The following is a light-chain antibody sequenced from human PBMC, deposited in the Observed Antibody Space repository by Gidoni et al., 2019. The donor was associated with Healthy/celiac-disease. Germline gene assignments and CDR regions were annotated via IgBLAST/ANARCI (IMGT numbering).Light chain of an antibody. Sequence: IVMTQSPATLSVSPGDRATLSCRASQSVSSNLPWYQQKPGQAPRLLIYGASTRATGIPARFSGSGSGTAFTLPISSLQSEDFAVYYCQQYNNWPPWTFGQGTKVEIK. CDR2: GAS. V-gene: IGKV3-15*01. J-gene: IGKJ1*01. CDR1: QSVSSN. CDR3: QQYNNWPPWT.